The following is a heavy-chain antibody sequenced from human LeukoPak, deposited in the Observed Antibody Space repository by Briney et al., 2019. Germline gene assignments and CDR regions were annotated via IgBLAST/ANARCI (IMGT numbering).Heavy chain of an antibody. CDR2: INSDGSST. D-gene: IGHD6-19*01. CDR3: AINGFSSGWYEPYYFDN. CDR1: RFTFSTYW. J-gene: IGHJ4*02. Sequence: AGGSLRLSCAASRFTFSTYWMHWVRQAPGKGLVWVSRINSDGSSTGYADSVKGRFTISRDNAKHSLYLQMNSLRAEDTAVNYCAINGFSSGWYEPYYFDNWGQGTLVTVSS. V-gene: IGHV3-74*01.